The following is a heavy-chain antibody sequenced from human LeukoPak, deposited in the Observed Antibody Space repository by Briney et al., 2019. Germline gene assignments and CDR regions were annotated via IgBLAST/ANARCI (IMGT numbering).Heavy chain of an antibody. CDR2: MSSSSSYI. V-gene: IGHV3-21*01. D-gene: IGHD2-15*01. Sequence: GGSLRLSCAASGFTFSSYSMNWVRQAPGKGLEWVSSMSSSSSYIYYADSVKGRFTISRDNAKNSLYLQMNSLRAEDTAVYYCARDKYCSNSYCPASWFDPWGQGTLVTVSS. CDR1: GFTFSSYS. J-gene: IGHJ5*02. CDR3: ARDKYCSNSYCPASWFDP.